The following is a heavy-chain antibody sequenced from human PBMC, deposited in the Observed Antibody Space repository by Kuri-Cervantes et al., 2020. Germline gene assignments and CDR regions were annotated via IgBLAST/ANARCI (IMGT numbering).Heavy chain of an antibody. V-gene: IGHV4-38-2*01. J-gene: IGHJ4*02. CDR2: IYHSGST. CDR1: GYSISSGYY. CDR3: ASTRPHVDY. Sequence: GSLRLSCAVSGYSISSGYYWGWIRQPPGKGLEWIGSIYHSGSTYYNPSLKSRVTISVDTSKNQFSLKLSSVTAADTAVYYCASTRPHVDYWGQGTLVTVSS.